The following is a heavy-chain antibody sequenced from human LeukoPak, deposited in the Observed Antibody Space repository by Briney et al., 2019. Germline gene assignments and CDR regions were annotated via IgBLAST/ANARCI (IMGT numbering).Heavy chain of an antibody. CDR2: INHSGGT. CDR3: ARIVGEGS. CDR1: GGSFSGYY. Sequence: SETLSLTCAVYGGSFSGYYWSWIRQPPGKGLEWIGEINHSGGTNYNPSLKSRVTISVDTSKNQFSLTLSSVTAADTAVYYCARIVGEGSWGQGTLVTVSS. V-gene: IGHV4-34*01. J-gene: IGHJ5*02. D-gene: IGHD3-10*01.